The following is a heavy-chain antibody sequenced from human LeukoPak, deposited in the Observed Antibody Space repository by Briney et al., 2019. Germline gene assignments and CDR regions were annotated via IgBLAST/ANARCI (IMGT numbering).Heavy chain of an antibody. CDR1: GGSISNYY. CDR3: ARVALRGDNYLDY. Sequence: PSETLSLTCTVSGGSISNYYWSWIRQPAGKGLEWIGRIYTSGSTSFNPSLKSRVTMSVDTSRNQFSLKMRSVTAADTAVYFCARVALRGDNYLDYWGQGTLVTVSS. J-gene: IGHJ4*02. D-gene: IGHD3-10*01. CDR2: IYTSGST. V-gene: IGHV4-4*07.